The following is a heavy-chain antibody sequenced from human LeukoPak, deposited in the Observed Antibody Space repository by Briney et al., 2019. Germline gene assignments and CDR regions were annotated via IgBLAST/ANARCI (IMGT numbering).Heavy chain of an antibody. Sequence: SVKVSCKASGFTFTSSTIQWVRQTRGQRLEWIGWIVVGGGNTNYAQKFQERVIITRDMSTTTVYMELSSLRSEDTAVYYCAGTPWFGELTLDYWGQGTLVTVSS. CDR1: GFTFTSST. CDR2: IVVGGGNT. CDR3: AGTPWFGELTLDY. V-gene: IGHV1-58*02. J-gene: IGHJ4*02. D-gene: IGHD3-10*01.